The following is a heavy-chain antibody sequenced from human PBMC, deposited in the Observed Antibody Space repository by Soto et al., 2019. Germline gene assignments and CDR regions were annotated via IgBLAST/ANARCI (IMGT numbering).Heavy chain of an antibody. CDR1: GFTFSDDY. Sequence: QAQLVESGGGLVKPGGSLRLSCAASGFTFSDDYMSWIRQAPGKGLEWVSYISGSGSIVDYADSVKGRFTISRDNAKNSLYLQMNSLRAEDTAVYYCVRDGDYYDSSGYFLRDAFDIWGQGTMVTVSS. D-gene: IGHD3-22*01. V-gene: IGHV3-11*01. CDR3: VRDGDYYDSSGYFLRDAFDI. J-gene: IGHJ3*02. CDR2: ISGSGSIV.